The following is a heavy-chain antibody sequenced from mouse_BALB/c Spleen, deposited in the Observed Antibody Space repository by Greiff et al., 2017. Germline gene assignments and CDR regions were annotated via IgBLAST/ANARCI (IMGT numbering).Heavy chain of an antibody. J-gene: IGHJ3*01. CDR1: GFSLPSYG. CDR3: ARDGQFITTVGGFAY. D-gene: IGHD1-1*01. V-gene: IGHV2-9*02. CDR2: IWAGGST. Sequence: LQESGPGLVAPSQSLSITCTVSGFSLPSYGVHWVRQPPGKGLEWLGVIWAGGSTNYNSALMSRLSISKDNSKSQVFLKMNSLQTDDTAMYYCARDGQFITTVGGFAYWGQGTLVTVSA.